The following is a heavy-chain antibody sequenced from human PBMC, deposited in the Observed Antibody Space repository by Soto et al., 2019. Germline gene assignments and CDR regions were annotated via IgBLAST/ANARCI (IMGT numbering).Heavy chain of an antibody. CDR1: GYTFTSYY. V-gene: IGHV1-46*01. CDR3: TRCRSYYVVMSNTFDI. CDR2: INPSGGST. D-gene: IGHD3-10*01. Sequence: ASVKVSCKASGYTFTSYYIHWVRQAPGQGLEWMGIINPSGGSTSYAQKFQGRVTMTRDTSTSTVYMELSSLRSEDTAVYYCTRCRSYYVVMSNTFDIWGQGTSFTVTS. J-gene: IGHJ3*02.